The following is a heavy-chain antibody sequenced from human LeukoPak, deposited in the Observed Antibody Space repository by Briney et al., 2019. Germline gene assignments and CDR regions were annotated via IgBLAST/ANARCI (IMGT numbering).Heavy chain of an antibody. D-gene: IGHD1-1*01. CDR1: GGSLSSYY. Sequence: SETLSLTCPVSGGSLSSYYWSWIRQSPGKGLEWIGYIYYTGRTTNYNPSLKSRLTISIDTSKNQFSLKLSSVTAADTAVYYCARVGDWNDLVYWGQGTLVSVSS. CDR2: IYYTGRTT. CDR3: ARVGDWNDLVY. J-gene: IGHJ4*02. V-gene: IGHV4-59*01.